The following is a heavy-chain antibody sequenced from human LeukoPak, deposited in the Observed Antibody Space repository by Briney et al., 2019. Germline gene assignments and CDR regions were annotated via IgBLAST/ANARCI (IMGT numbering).Heavy chain of an antibody. CDR2: IPHSGST. CDR3: ASTYYDYVWGSYRYNVPFDY. CDR1: GGSISTNNW. D-gene: IGHD3-16*02. V-gene: IGHV4-4*02. J-gene: IGHJ4*02. Sequence: SETLSLTCAVSGGSISTNNWWTWVRQPPGKGLEWIGEIPHSGSTDYNPSLKSRVTISVDTSKNQFSLKLSSVTAADTAVYYCASTYYDYVWGSYRYNVPFDYWGQGTLVTVSS.